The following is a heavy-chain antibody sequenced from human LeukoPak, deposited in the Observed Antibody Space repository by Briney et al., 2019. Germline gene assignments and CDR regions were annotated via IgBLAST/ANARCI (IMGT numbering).Heavy chain of an antibody. Sequence: PGGSLRLSCAASGFTFSSYAMGWVRQAPGKGLEWVSATSGSGGSTYYADSVKGRFTISRDNSKNTLYLQMNSLRAEDTAVYYCAKLGLVVAAIDYWGQGTLVTVSS. J-gene: IGHJ4*02. CDR1: GFTFSSYA. V-gene: IGHV3-23*01. D-gene: IGHD2-15*01. CDR3: AKLGLVVAAIDY. CDR2: TSGSGGST.